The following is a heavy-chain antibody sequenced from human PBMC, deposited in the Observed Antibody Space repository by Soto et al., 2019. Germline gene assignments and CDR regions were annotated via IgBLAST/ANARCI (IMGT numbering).Heavy chain of an antibody. CDR2: INADNGNT. CDR3: ARDEGIAAVRYYGMDV. CDR1: GYTFTSYA. J-gene: IGHJ6*02. V-gene: IGHV1-3*01. D-gene: IGHD6-13*01. Sequence: ASVKVSCKASGYTFTSYAMHWVRQAPGQRLEWMGWINADNGNTKYAQKLQGRVTITTDTSTSTAYMELRSLRSDDTAVYYCARDEGIAAVRYYGMDVWGQGTTVTVSS.